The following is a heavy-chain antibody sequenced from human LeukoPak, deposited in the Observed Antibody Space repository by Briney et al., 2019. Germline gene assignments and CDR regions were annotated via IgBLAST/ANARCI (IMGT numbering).Heavy chain of an antibody. CDR2: ISGDGINT. J-gene: IGHJ3*02. D-gene: IGHD3-9*01. V-gene: IGHV3-43*02. CDR1: GFTFNDYA. CDR3: AKDIVLRYFDWLGAFDI. Sequence: GGSLRLSCAASGFTFNDYAMHGVRLVPGKGLEGVSLISGDGINTYYADSVKGRFTISRDNRKNSLYLQMNSLRSEDAALYYCAKDIVLRYFDWLGAFDIWGQGTMVTVSS.